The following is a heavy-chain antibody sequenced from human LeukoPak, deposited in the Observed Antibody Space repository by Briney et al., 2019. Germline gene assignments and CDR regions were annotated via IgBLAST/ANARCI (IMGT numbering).Heavy chain of an antibody. CDR3: AKDGGYSYGYYYYYYMDV. D-gene: IGHD5-18*01. CDR1: RFTFSSYA. V-gene: IGHV3-30*04. J-gene: IGHJ6*03. CDR2: ISYDGSNK. Sequence: GGSLRLSCAASRFTFSSYAMHWVRQAPGKGLEWVAVISYDGSNKYYADSVKGRFTISRDNSKNTLYLQMNSLRAEDTAVYYCAKDGGYSYGYYYYYYMDVWGKGTTVTISS.